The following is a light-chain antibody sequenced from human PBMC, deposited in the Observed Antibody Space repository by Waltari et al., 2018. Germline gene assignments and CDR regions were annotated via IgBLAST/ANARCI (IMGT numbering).Light chain of an antibody. CDR1: SSDVGGYNY. Sequence: QSALTQPPSASGAPGQSVTISCTGTSSDVGGYNYVYWYQQHPAKAPKLMIYEVSKRPAGVPDRFSGSKAGNTASLTGSGLQAEDEAEYYCSSYAGSNNVVGTGTKVTVL. J-gene: IGLJ1*01. CDR2: EVS. V-gene: IGLV2-8*01. CDR3: SSYAGSNNV.